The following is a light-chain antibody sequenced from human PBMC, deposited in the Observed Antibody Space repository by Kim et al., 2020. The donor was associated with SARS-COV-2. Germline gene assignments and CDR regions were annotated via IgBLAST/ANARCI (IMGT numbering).Light chain of an antibody. CDR3: QAWESSNLV. Sequence: SYELTQPPSVSVSPGQTASITCSGDKLGDKYACWYQQKPGQSPVLVIYQDSKRPSGIPERFSGSNSGNTATLTISGTQAMDEADYYCQAWESSNLVFGGG. CDR2: QDS. J-gene: IGLJ2*01. CDR1: KLGDKY. V-gene: IGLV3-1*01.